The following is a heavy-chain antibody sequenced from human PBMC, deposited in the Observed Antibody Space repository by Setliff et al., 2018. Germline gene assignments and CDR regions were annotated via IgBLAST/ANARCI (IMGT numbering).Heavy chain of an antibody. CDR1: GYSFITYG. D-gene: IGHD2-2*01. CDR2: ISPYSGNT. Sequence: ASVKVSCKASGYSFITYGIIWVRQAPGQGLEWLGSISPYSGNTNYPQWLQDRVTMTTDTSTSTAYMEVRSLRSDDTAVYYCARGRKDFVVVAAAHRFDNWGQGTLVTVSS. J-gene: IGHJ4*02. CDR3: ARGRKDFVVVAAAHRFDN. V-gene: IGHV1-18*01.